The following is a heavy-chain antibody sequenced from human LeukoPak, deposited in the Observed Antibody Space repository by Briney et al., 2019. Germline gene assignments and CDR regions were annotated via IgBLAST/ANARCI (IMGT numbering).Heavy chain of an antibody. J-gene: IGHJ3*02. CDR3: ARQLRFVRAAFDI. CDR2: IYHSGST. V-gene: IGHV4-30-2*01. D-gene: IGHD5-12*01. Sequence: PSQTLSLTCTGSGGSISSGGYYWSWIRQPPGKGLEWIGYIYHSGSTYYNPSLRSRVTISVDTSKNQFSLKLSSVTAADTAVYYCARQLRFVRAAFDIWGQGTMVTVSS. CDR1: GGSISSGGYY.